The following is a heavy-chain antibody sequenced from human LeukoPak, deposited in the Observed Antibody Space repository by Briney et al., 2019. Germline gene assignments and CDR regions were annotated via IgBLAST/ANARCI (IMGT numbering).Heavy chain of an antibody. Sequence: GGSLRLSCAASGFTFSSYAMHWVRQAPGKGLEYVSAISSNGGSTYYANSVKGRFTISRDNAKNSLYLQMNSLRAEDTAVYYCAVVPAAIDAFDIWGQGTMVTVSS. CDR1: GFTFSSYA. D-gene: IGHD2-2*01. CDR2: ISSNGGST. V-gene: IGHV3-64*01. J-gene: IGHJ3*02. CDR3: AVVPAAIDAFDI.